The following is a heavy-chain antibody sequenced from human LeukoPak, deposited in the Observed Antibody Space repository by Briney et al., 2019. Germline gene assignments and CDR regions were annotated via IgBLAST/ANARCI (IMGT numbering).Heavy chain of an antibody. D-gene: IGHD2-21*02. CDR2: IIPIFGTA. J-gene: IGHJ3*02. CDR3: ASLTTLYCGGDCFGFDAFDI. V-gene: IGHV1-69*05. CDR1: GGTFSSYA. Sequence: SVKVSCKASGGTFSSYAISWVRQAPGQGLEWMGRIIPIFGTANYAQKFQGRVTITTDESTSTAYMELSSLRSEDTAVYYGASLTTLYCGGDCFGFDAFDIWGQGTMVTVSS.